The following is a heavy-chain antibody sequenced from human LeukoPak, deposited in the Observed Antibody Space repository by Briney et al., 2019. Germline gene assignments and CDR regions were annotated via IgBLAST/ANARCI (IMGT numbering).Heavy chain of an antibody. Sequence: TGGSLRLSCAASGFTFSSYSMNWVRQAPGKGLEWVSYISSSSSTIYYADSVKGRFTISRDNAKNSLYLQMNSLRAEDTAVYYCATTYGDYADYWGQGTLVTVSS. J-gene: IGHJ4*02. V-gene: IGHV3-48*01. CDR1: GFTFSSYS. CDR2: ISSSSSTI. D-gene: IGHD4-17*01. CDR3: ATTYGDYADY.